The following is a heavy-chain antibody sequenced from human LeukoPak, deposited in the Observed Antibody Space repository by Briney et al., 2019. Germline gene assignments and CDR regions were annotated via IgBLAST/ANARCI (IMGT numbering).Heavy chain of an antibody. J-gene: IGHJ6*03. D-gene: IGHD2-2*01. CDR3: AKGNGFCSVTSCAYYYYMDV. Sequence: GGSLRLSCAASGFTFSSYAMSWVRQAPGKGLEWVSSISGSGGSTYYADSVKGRFTISRDNSKNTLYLQMNSLRPEDTAVYYCAKGNGFCSVTSCAYYYYMDVWGKGTTVTVSS. CDR1: GFTFSSYA. CDR2: ISGSGGST. V-gene: IGHV3-23*01.